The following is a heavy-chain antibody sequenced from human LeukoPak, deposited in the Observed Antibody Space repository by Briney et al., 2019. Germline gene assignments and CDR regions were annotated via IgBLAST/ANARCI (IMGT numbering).Heavy chain of an antibody. CDR1: GGTLSSNI. J-gene: IGHJ3*02. Sequence: ASVKVSSKASGGTLSSNIVIWVRQAPGRGLEWMGGIIPVLGTGNSAQKFQGRVTITADESTSTVYMELSSLRVEDTAVYYCAREGVGLWGSGNNAFDIWGQGTMVTVSS. D-gene: IGHD3-10*01. CDR2: IIPVLGTG. V-gene: IGHV1-69*13. CDR3: AREGVGLWGSGNNAFDI.